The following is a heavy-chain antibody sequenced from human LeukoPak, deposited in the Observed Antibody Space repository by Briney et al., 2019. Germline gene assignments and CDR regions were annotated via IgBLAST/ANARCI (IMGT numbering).Heavy chain of an antibody. Sequence: GGSLRLSCAASGFTFSSYGMHWVRQAPGKGLEWVAVISYDGSNKYYADSVKGRFTISRDNSKNTLYLQMNSLRAEDTAVYYCARDRPTVTTLGYYYYYMDVWGKGTTVTISS. V-gene: IGHV3-30*03. CDR2: ISYDGSNK. J-gene: IGHJ6*03. D-gene: IGHD4-17*01. CDR1: GFTFSSYG. CDR3: ARDRPTVTTLGYYYYYMDV.